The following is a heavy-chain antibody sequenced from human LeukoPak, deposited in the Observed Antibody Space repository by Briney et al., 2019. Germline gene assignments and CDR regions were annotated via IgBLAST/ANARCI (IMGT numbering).Heavy chain of an antibody. D-gene: IGHD3-16*01. CDR2: ISYDGSNK. J-gene: IGHJ4*02. V-gene: IGHV3-30*03. CDR3: ARYLPLDDSTGFDY. Sequence: GGSLRLSCAASGFTFSSYGMNWVRQAPGKGLEWVSVISYDGSNKYYADSVKGRFTISRDNSKNTLYLQMNSLRTEDTAVYYCARYLPLDDSTGFDYWGQGTLLTVFS. CDR1: GFTFSSYG.